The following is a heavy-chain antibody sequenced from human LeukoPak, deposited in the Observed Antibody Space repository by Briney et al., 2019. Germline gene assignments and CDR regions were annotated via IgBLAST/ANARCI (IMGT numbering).Heavy chain of an antibody. V-gene: IGHV4-39*01. Sequence: PSETLSLTCTVSGGSISSISSFWGWIRQPPGQGLEWIRTLSNSGSTYYNPSLRSRVTISGDMSKNQFSLKLTSVTAADTAVYYCARRSQTAAGRGLDYWGQGTLVTVSS. J-gene: IGHJ4*02. D-gene: IGHD6-13*01. CDR2: LSNSGST. CDR1: GGSISSISSF. CDR3: ARRSQTAAGRGLDY.